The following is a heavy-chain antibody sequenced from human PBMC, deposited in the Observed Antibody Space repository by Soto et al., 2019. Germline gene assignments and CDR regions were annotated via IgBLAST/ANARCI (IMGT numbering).Heavy chain of an antibody. J-gene: IGHJ4*02. CDR3: ARNHRQPDYIEGFEF. D-gene: IGHD2-2*02. Sequence: RASVNVSFKTGCYTFTIHWSSLLRWAPDRGREWMGWISAYNGDTKYAQRVQYRVSITTDTSTATAYIELRSLRFDDTAIYFCARNHRQPDYIEGFEFWGQRHPLPVSS. CDR2: ISAYNGDT. CDR1: CYTFTIHW. V-gene: IGHV1-18*04.